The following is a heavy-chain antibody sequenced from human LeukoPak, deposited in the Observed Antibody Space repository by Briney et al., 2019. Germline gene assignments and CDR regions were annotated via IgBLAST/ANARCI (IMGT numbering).Heavy chain of an antibody. V-gene: IGHV4-59*01. CDR2: IYYSGST. Sequence: SETLSLTCSVSGVSISSYYWSWIRQPPGKGLEYIGYIYYSGSTNYNPSLKSRATISVDTSKDQFSLNLTSVTAADTAVYYCARLKCISTTCPSRYVMDVWGQGTTVTVSS. CDR1: GVSISSYY. J-gene: IGHJ6*02. D-gene: IGHD2-2*01. CDR3: ARLKCISTTCPSRYVMDV.